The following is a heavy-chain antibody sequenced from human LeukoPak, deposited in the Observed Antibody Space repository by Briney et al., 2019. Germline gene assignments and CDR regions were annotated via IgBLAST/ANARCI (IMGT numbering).Heavy chain of an antibody. CDR2: IYYSGSA. CDR3: ATRVSGVVVAPYWYFDL. CDR1: GGSISSYY. D-gene: IGHD2-15*01. Sequence: PSETLSLTCTVSGGSISSYYWSWIRQPPGKGLEWIGYIYYSGSANYNPSLKSRVTISVDTSKNQFSLKLSSVTAADTAVYYCATRVSGVVVAPYWYFDLWGRGTLVTVSS. J-gene: IGHJ2*01. V-gene: IGHV4-59*01.